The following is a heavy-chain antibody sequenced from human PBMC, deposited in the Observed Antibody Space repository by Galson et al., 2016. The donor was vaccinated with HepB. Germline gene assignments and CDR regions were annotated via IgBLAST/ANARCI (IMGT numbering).Heavy chain of an antibody. J-gene: IGHJ4*02. D-gene: IGHD3-10*01. CDR3: ARARGGGNFDH. CDR2: ISGSGSSS. Sequence: SLRLSCAASGFTFSTYAMNWVRQAPGKGLEWVSGISGSGSSSSHADSVKGRFTISRNNSKNTLYLQMKSLRAEDTAVYSCARARGGGNFDHWGQGTPVTVPS. CDR1: GFTFSTYA. V-gene: IGHV3-23*01.